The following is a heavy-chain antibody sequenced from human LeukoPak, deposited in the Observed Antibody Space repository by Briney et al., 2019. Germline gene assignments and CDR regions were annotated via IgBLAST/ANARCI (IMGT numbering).Heavy chain of an antibody. V-gene: IGHV4-39*01. Sequence: SETLSLTCTVSGGSISSNNYYWGWIRQPPGKGLEWIGSIFYSGTTYYNPSLKSRATISVDTSKNQFSLKLSSVTAADTAVYYCGRHGSGIPLWFVDGRGRVALVTVSS. CDR3: GRHGSGIPLWFVDG. J-gene: IGHJ4*02. CDR2: IFYSGTT. CDR1: GGSISSNNYY. D-gene: IGHD5-18*01.